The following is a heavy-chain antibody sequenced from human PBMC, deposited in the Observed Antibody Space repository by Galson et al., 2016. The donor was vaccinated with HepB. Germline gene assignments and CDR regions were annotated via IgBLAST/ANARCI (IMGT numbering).Heavy chain of an antibody. Sequence: SETLSLTCTVSDGSIGSYHWSWIRQPAGKGLEWIGRIYNNGNTNYNPSLKSRVTMSADMSKNQFFLKLNSVTAADTAVYFCATDVAMVVFDVWGPGTMVTVSS. V-gene: IGHV4-4*07. CDR3: ATDVAMVVFDV. D-gene: IGHD5-18*01. CDR2: IYNNGNT. J-gene: IGHJ3*01. CDR1: DGSIGSYH.